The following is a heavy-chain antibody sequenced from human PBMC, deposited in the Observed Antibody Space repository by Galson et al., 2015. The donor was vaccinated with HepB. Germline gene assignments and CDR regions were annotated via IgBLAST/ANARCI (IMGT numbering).Heavy chain of an antibody. Sequence: SVKVSCKASGGTFSSYAISWVRQAPGQGLEWMGRIIPILGIANYAQKFQGRVTITADKSTSTAYMELSSLRSEDTAVYYCARAHKGGSIAAAGRVWFDPWGQGTLVTVSS. CDR3: ARAHKGGSIAAAGRVWFDP. D-gene: IGHD6-13*01. CDR2: IIPILGIA. J-gene: IGHJ5*02. V-gene: IGHV1-69*04. CDR1: GGTFSSYA.